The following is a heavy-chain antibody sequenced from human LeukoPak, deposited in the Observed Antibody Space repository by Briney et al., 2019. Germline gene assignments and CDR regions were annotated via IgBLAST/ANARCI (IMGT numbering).Heavy chain of an antibody. CDR1: GFTVSSNY. D-gene: IGHD5-12*01. CDR3: ARAVYSGYASDY. CDR2: IYSGGSI. J-gene: IGHJ4*02. Sequence: QTGGSLRLSCAASGFTVSSNYMSWVRQAPGKGLEWVSVIYSGGSIYYADSVKGRFTISRHNSENTLYLQMNSLRAEDTAVYYCARAVYSGYASDYWGQGTLVTVSS. V-gene: IGHV3-53*04.